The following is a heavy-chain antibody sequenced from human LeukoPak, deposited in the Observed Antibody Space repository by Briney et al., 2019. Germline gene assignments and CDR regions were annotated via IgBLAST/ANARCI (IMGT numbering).Heavy chain of an antibody. J-gene: IGHJ4*02. CDR1: GGTFSSYA. CDR2: IIPIFGTA. CDR3: ARYIVVVTAIFDY. Sequence: ASVKVSCKASGGTFSSYAISWVRQAPGQGLEWMGGIIPIFGTANYAQKFQGRATITTDESTSTAYMELSSLRSEDTAVYYCARYIVVVTAIFDYWGQGTLVTVSS. V-gene: IGHV1-69*05. D-gene: IGHD2-21*02.